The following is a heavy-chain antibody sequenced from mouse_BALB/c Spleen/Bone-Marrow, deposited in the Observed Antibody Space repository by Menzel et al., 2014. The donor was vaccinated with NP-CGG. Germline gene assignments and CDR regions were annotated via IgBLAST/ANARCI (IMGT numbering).Heavy chain of an antibody. CDR1: GYTFTYYT. V-gene: IGHV1-4*01. D-gene: IGHD1-1*02. CDR3: AGGRFAY. CDR2: IYPSTGYT. Sequence: VQLAESGAELARPGASVKMSCKASGYTFTYYTMHWVKQRPGQGLEWIGYIYPSTGYTEYNQKFKDKATLTSDKSSSTAYMQLSSLTSEDSAVYYCAGGRFAYWGQGTLVTVSA. J-gene: IGHJ3*01.